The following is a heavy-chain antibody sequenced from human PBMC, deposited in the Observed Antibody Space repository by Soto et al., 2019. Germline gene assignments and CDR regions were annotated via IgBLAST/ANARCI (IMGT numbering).Heavy chain of an antibody. CDR1: GYTFTSYG. CDR3: ARDRDVVVVAAPYYYYYGMDV. Sequence: ASVKVSCKASGYTFTSYGISCVRQAPGQVLEWMGWISAYNGNTNYAQKLQGRVTMTTDTSTSTAYMELRSLRSDDTAVYYCARDRDVVVVAAPYYYYYGMDVWGQGTTVTVSS. V-gene: IGHV1-18*04. CDR2: ISAYNGNT. J-gene: IGHJ6*02. D-gene: IGHD2-15*01.